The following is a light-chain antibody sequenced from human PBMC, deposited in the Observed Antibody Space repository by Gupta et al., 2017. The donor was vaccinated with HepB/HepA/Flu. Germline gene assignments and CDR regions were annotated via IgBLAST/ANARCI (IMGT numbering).Light chain of an antibody. Sequence: SVLTQPPSASCTPGQRLTISCSGSSSNIEGNYVFWYQQLSGTAPKLLIYSNNQRPSGVPDRFSGSKSGTSASLAISGLRTEDEADDYCEAWNDSLSGWVFGGGTKLTVL. J-gene: IGLJ3*02. V-gene: IGLV1-47*02. CDR1: SSNIEGNY. CDR3: EAWNDSLSGWV. CDR2: SNN.